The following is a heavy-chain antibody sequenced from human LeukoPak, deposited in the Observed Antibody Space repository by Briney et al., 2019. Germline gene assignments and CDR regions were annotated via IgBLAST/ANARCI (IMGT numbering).Heavy chain of an antibody. J-gene: IGHJ4*02. D-gene: IGHD5-24*01. Sequence: GGSLRLSCAASGFTFSSYGMHWVRQAPGKGLEWVSAISGSGGSTYYADSVKGRFTISRDNSKNTLYLQMNSLRAEDTAVYYCAKDDEMATDYWGQGTLVTVSS. V-gene: IGHV3-23*01. CDR3: AKDDEMATDY. CDR2: ISGSGGST. CDR1: GFTFSSYG.